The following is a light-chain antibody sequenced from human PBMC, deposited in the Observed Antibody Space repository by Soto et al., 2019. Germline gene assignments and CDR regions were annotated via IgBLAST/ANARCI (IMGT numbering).Light chain of an antibody. CDR1: SSDVGGYNY. J-gene: IGLJ1*01. Sequence: QSALTQPRSVSGSPGQSVTISCTGTSSDVGGYNYVSWYRQHPGKAPKLMIYDVSKRPSGVPDRFSGSKSGNTASLTISGLQAEDEADYYCCSCAGSYTWVFVTGTKVTVL. CDR2: DVS. V-gene: IGLV2-11*01. CDR3: CSCAGSYTWV.